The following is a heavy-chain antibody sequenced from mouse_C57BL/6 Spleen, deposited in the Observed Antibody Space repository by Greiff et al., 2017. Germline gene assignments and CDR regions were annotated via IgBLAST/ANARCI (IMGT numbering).Heavy chain of an antibody. J-gene: IGHJ2*01. V-gene: IGHV1-52*01. CDR1: GYTFTSYW. CDR2: IDPSDSET. Sequence: QVQLKQPGAELVRPGSSVKLSCKASGYTFTSYWMHWVKQRPIQGLEWIGNIDPSDSETHYNQKFKDKATLTVDKSSSTAYMQLSSLTSEDSAVYYCARLYGLYYFDYWGQGTTLTVSS. CDR3: ARLYGLYYFDY. D-gene: IGHD1-1*01.